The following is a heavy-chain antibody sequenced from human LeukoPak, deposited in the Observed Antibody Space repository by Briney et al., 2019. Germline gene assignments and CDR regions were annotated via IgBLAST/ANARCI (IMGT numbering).Heavy chain of an antibody. V-gene: IGHV1-46*01. CDR3: ARFGGGDMDV. J-gene: IGHJ6*03. CDR1: GFTFSSYG. Sequence: PGGSLRLSCAASGFTFSSYGMHWVRQAPGQGLEWMGIINPSGGSTSYAQKFQGRVTMTRDMSTSTVYVELSSLRSEDTAVYYCARFGGGDMDVWGKGTTVTVSS. CDR2: INPSGGST. D-gene: IGHD3-16*01.